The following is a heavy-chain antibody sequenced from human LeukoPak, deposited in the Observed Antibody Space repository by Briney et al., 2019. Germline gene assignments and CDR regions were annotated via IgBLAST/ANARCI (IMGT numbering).Heavy chain of an antibody. J-gene: IGHJ4*02. D-gene: IGHD3-10*01. CDR1: GGAISSYY. V-gene: IGHV4-59*01. CDR2: IYYSGST. Sequence: SETLSLTCSVSGGAISSYYWSWIRQSPGKGLEWIGYIYYSGSTNYNPSLKSRVTISVDTSKNQFSLKLSSVTAADTAVYYCARIGVRSVIIFGVFDYWGQGIRVTVSS. CDR3: ARIGVRSVIIFGVFDY.